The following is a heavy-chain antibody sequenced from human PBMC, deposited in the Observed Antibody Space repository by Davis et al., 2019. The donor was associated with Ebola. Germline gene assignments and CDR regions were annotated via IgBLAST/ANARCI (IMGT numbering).Heavy chain of an antibody. CDR3: ARHRSGSYYEPPDC. Sequence: SETLSLTCTVSSGSISSYYWSWIRQPPGKELEWIGYIYYSGSTNYNPSLKSRVTISVDTSKNQFSLKLSSVTAADTAVYYCARHRSGSYYEPPDCWGQGTLVTVSS. V-gene: IGHV4-59*08. CDR1: SGSISSYY. D-gene: IGHD3-10*01. J-gene: IGHJ4*02. CDR2: IYYSGST.